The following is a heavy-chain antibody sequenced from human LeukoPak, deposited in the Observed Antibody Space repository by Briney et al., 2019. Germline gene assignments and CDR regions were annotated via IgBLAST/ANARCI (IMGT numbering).Heavy chain of an antibody. CDR3: AKPLGGNYPQPFDY. V-gene: IGHV3-30*02. CDR2: IRYDATNK. J-gene: IGHJ4*02. CDR1: GFTFSSYG. D-gene: IGHD1-26*01. Sequence: GGSLRLSCAASGFTFSSYGMYCVRQAPGKGLEWVAYIRYDATNKFYVDSVKGRFTISRDNSKNTLYLQMNSLRAEDTALYYCAKPLGGNYPQPFDYWGQGTLVTVSS.